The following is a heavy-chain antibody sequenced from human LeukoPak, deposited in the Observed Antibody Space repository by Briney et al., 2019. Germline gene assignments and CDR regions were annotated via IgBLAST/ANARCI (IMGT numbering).Heavy chain of an antibody. J-gene: IGHJ5*02. Sequence: ASVKVSCKASGGTFSSYAMHWVRQAPGQRLEWMGWINAGNGNTKYSQEFQGRVTITRDTSASTAYVELSSLRSEDMAVYYCARGELHRHQLLWFGESNSWFDPWGQGTLVTVSS. D-gene: IGHD3-10*01. CDR1: GGTFSSYA. V-gene: IGHV1-3*03. CDR3: ARGELHRHQLLWFGESNSWFDP. CDR2: INAGNGNT.